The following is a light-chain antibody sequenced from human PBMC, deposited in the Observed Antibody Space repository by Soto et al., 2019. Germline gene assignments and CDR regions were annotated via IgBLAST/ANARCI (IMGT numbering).Light chain of an antibody. J-gene: IGKJ5*01. V-gene: IGKV1-39*01. CDR2: AAS. CDR3: QQSYTTVSIT. Sequence: DIQMTQSPSSLSASVGDRVTITCRASQSISRNLNWYQHKPGKAPKVLIYAASSLQNGVPSRFSASGSGTDFTLSISSLQPEDFATYYCQQSYTTVSITFGQGTRLEIK. CDR1: QSISRN.